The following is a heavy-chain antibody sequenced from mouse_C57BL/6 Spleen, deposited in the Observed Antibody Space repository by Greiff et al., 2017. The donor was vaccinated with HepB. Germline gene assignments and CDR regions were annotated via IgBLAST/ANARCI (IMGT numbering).Heavy chain of an antibody. CDR3: TRFNDHYFDC. CDR2: IDPSDSYT. CDR1: GYTFTSYW. V-gene: IGHV1-50*01. D-gene: IGHD2-3*01. Sequence: QVQLQQPGAELVKPGASVKLSCKASGYTFTSYWMQWVKQRPGQGLEWIGEIDPSDSYTNYNQKFKGKATLTVDTSSSTAYMQLSILTSEDSAVYYCTRFNDHYFDCWGHGTTLTVSS. J-gene: IGHJ2*01.